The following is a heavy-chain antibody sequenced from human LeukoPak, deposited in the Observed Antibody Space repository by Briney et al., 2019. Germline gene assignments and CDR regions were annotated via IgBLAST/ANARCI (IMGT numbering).Heavy chain of an antibody. Sequence: SETLSLTCTVSGGSVSSSSYYWSWIRQPPGKGLEWIGYIYYSGSTNYNPSLKSRVTISVDTSKNQFSLKLSSVTAADTAVYYCARENYDFWSGHGYYYYGMDLWGQGTTVTVSS. CDR3: ARENYDFWSGHGYYYYGMDL. J-gene: IGHJ6*02. V-gene: IGHV4-61*01. CDR2: IYYSGST. CDR1: GGSVSSSSYY. D-gene: IGHD3-3*01.